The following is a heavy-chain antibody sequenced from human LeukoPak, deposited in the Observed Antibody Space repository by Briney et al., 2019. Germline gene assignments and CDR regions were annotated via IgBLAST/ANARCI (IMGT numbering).Heavy chain of an antibody. Sequence: PGGSLRLSCAASGFTFSTYSMNWVRQAPGKGLEWISYISGGTSTIYYADSVKGRFTISRDNAKNSLYLQMNSLRAEDTAVFYCAKGGQTDRFDYWGQGALVTVSS. J-gene: IGHJ4*02. V-gene: IGHV3-48*01. CDR1: GFTFSTYS. CDR2: ISGGTSTI. CDR3: AKGGQTDRFDY. D-gene: IGHD5-12*01.